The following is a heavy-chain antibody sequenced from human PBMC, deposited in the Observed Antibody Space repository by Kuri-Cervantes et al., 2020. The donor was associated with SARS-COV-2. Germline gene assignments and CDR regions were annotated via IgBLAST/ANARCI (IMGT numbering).Heavy chain of an antibody. Sequence: SVKVSCKASGGTFSSYAISWARQAPGQGLEWMGGIIPIFGTANYAQKFQGRVTITADESTSTAYMELSSLRSEDTAVYYCARGIRAPLYSSGWYSNWGQGTLVTVSS. V-gene: IGHV1-69*13. CDR3: ARGIRAPLYSSGWYSN. CDR1: GGTFSSYA. CDR2: IIPIFGTA. J-gene: IGHJ4*02. D-gene: IGHD6-19*01.